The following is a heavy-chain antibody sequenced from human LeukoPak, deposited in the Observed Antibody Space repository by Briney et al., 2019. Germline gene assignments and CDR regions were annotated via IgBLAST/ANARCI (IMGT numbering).Heavy chain of an antibody. D-gene: IGHD2-21*01. J-gene: IGHJ3*02. CDR1: GLTSSSYW. CDR3: VRDRGSGDDYSPDAFDI. Sequence: GGSLRLSCAASGLTSSSYWMHWVRQAPGKGLVWVSRINSAGSSSSYADSVKGRFTISRDNAKNTLYLQMNSLRAEDTAVYYCVRDRGSGDDYSPDAFDIWGQGTMVTVSS. V-gene: IGHV3-74*01. CDR2: INSAGSSS.